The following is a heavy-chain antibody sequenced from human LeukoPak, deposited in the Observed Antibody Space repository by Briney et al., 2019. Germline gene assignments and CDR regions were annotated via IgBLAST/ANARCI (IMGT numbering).Heavy chain of an antibody. CDR2: ISDTGGST. V-gene: IGHV3-23*01. J-gene: IGHJ5*01. D-gene: IGHD1-26*01. CDR1: GLTFSSHA. CDR3: AKLDSLGAVPGDWFDS. Sequence: GGSLRLSCVASGLTFSSHAMTWVRQTPGKGLEWVSTISDTGGSTYYADSVKGRFTISRDNSKNTLYLQMNSLRAEDTAVYYCAKLDSLGAVPGDWFDSWGQGTLVTVSS.